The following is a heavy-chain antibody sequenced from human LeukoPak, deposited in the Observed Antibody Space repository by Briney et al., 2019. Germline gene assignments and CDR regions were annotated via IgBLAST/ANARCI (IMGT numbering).Heavy chain of an antibody. CDR3: ARDGRPHNWFDP. CDR1: GFSFSDYY. Sequence: GGSLRLSCAASGFSFSDYYMSWLRQTPGKGLEWVSYISGSSSYANYADSVKGRFTVSRDNAKKLVFLQMNSLRAEDTAVYYCARDGRPHNWFDPWGQGTLVTVSS. J-gene: IGHJ5*02. CDR2: ISGSSSYA. D-gene: IGHD6-25*01. V-gene: IGHV3-11*06.